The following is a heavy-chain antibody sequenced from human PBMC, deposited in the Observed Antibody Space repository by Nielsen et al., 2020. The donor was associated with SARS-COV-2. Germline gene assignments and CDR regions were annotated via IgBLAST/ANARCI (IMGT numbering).Heavy chain of an antibody. CDR2: INHSGST. D-gene: IGHD3-3*01. V-gene: IGHV4-34*01. CDR3: ARGPYYDFWSGYPC. CDR1: GGSFSNYY. J-gene: IGHJ4*02. Sequence: SQTLSLTCAVYGGSFSNYYWNWIRQPPGKGLEWIGEINHSGSTYYNPSLKSRVTISVDTSKNQFSLKLSSVTAADTAVYYCARGPYYDFWSGYPCWGQGTLVTVSS.